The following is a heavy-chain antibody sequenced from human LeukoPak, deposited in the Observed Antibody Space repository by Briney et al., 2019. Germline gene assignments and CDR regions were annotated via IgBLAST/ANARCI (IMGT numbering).Heavy chain of an antibody. Sequence: SETLSLTCTASGGSISSGSYYWSWIRQPAGKGLEWIGRIYTSGSTNYNPSLKSRVTISVDTSKTQFFLKLSSVTAADTAVYYCAREGHDYYDSSGYYGRNWFDPWGQGTLVTVSS. CDR1: GGSISSGSYY. CDR2: IYTSGST. CDR3: AREGHDYYDSSGYYGRNWFDP. D-gene: IGHD3-22*01. V-gene: IGHV4-61*02. J-gene: IGHJ5*02.